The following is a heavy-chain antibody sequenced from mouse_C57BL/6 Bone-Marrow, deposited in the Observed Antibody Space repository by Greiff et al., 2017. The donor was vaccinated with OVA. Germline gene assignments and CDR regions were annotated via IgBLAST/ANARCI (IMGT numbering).Heavy chain of an antibody. Sequence: EVQVVESGPELVKPGASVKISCKASGYSFTGYYMNWVKHSPEKSLEWIGEINPSTGGTTYNQKFKAKATLTVDKSSSTAYMQLKSLTSEDSAVYYCARSSITTVVATRYFDVWGTGTTVTVSS. J-gene: IGHJ1*03. CDR2: INPSTGGT. D-gene: IGHD1-1*01. V-gene: IGHV1-42*01. CDR1: GYSFTGYY. CDR3: ARSSITTVVATRYFDV.